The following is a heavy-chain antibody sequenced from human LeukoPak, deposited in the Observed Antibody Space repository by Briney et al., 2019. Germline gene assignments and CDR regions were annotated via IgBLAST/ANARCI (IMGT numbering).Heavy chain of an antibody. D-gene: IGHD2-15*01. CDR2: TNHSGTT. V-gene: IGHV4-34*01. CDR3: ARGYCSGGSSPPDYYYYYYMDV. CDR1: DGSISSYY. Sequence: SETLSLTCTVADGSISSYYWGWIRQPDGKGLEWIGETNHSGTTNYNPSLKSRVTISLDTSKNQFSLKLSSVTAADTSVYYCARGYCSGGSSPPDYYYYYYMDVWGKGTTVTISS. J-gene: IGHJ6*03.